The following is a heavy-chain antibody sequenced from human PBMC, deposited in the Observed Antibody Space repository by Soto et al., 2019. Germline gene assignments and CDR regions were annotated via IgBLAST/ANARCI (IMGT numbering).Heavy chain of an antibody. CDR3: ARESLYSDSSPSAFDI. CDR2: IWYDGTVK. V-gene: IGHV3-33*01. Sequence: VQLVESGGGVVQPGTSLRLSCAASGFTFRSHGMHWVRQAPGKGLEWVAVIWYDGTVKYYTDSVKGRFTISRDNSKNTLYLQMNSLRAEDTAVYYCARESLYSDSSPSAFDIWGQGTRVTVSS. D-gene: IGHD1-26*01. J-gene: IGHJ3*02. CDR1: GFTFRSHG.